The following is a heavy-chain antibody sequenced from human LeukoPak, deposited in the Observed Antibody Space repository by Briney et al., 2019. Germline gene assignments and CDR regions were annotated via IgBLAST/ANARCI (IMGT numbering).Heavy chain of an antibody. Sequence: PGRSLRLSCAASGFTFSSYGMHWVRQAPGKGLEWVAVIWYDGSNKYYADSVKGRFTISRDNSRSTLYLQMNSLRAEDTAVYYCARDRGRFLEWLTYPLDYWGQGTLVTVSS. CDR3: ARDRGRFLEWLTYPLDY. D-gene: IGHD3-3*01. J-gene: IGHJ4*02. CDR2: IWYDGSNK. CDR1: GFTFSSYG. V-gene: IGHV3-30*19.